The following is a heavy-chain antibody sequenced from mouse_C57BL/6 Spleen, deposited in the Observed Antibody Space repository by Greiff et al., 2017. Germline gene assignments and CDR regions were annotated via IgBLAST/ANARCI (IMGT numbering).Heavy chain of an antibody. CDR2: INYDGSST. CDR3: ARDQTTYYAMDY. Sequence: EVKVVESEGGLVQPGSSMKLSCTASGFTFSDYYMAWVRQVPEKGLEWVANINYDGSSTYYLDSLKSRFIISKDNAKNILYLQMSSLKSEDTATYYCARDQTTYYAMDYWGQGTSVTVSS. V-gene: IGHV5-16*01. J-gene: IGHJ4*01. D-gene: IGHD5-5*01. CDR1: GFTFSDYY.